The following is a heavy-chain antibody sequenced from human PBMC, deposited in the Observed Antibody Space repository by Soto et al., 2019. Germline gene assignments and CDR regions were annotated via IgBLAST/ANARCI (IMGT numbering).Heavy chain of an antibody. J-gene: IGHJ4*02. CDR1: GGSISSGGYF. V-gene: IGHV4-31*03. CDR3: ARFAKEENPRVGSWYYFDY. CDR2: IYYSGRT. Sequence: SETLSLTCTVSGGSISSGGYFWSWVRQHPGKGLEWIGNIYYSGRTYYNPSLKSRVTISVDTSKNQFSLNLSSVTAADTAVYYCARFAKEENPRVGSWYYFDYWGQGTRVTVSS. D-gene: IGHD6-13*01.